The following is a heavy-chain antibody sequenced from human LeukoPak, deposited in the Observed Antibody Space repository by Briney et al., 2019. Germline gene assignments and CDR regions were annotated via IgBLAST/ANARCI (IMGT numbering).Heavy chain of an antibody. CDR3: PRLGDRQFLGN. CDR1: GFTFSTYW. V-gene: IGHV3-7*01. CDR2: IKQDGNKI. D-gene: IGHD3-16*01. Sequence: GGSLRLSCAASGFTFSTYWMSWVRQAPGKGLEWVANIKQDGNKIYYVDSVKGRFTISRDNAKNSLDLQMNNLRAENTAVYYGPRLGDRQFLGNGGQGTLVTVSS. J-gene: IGHJ4*02.